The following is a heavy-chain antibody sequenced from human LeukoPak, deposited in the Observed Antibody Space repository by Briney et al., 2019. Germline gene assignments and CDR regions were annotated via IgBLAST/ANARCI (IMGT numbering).Heavy chain of an antibody. CDR2: IYHIGST. J-gene: IGHJ4*02. CDR1: GGSISSGGYY. D-gene: IGHD6-19*01. Sequence: SETLSLTCTVSGGSISSGGYYWSWIRQHPGKGLEWIGYIYHIGSTYYNPSLKGRVTISVDRSKSQLSLKLSSVTAADTAVYYCATTPAGEEQWLVHGKGNFDYWGQGTLVTVSS. CDR3: ATTPAGEEQWLVHGKGNFDY. V-gene: IGHV4-30-2*01.